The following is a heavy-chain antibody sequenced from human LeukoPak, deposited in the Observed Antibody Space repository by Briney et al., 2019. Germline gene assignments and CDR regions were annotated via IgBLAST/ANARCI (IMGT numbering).Heavy chain of an antibody. CDR3: ARDGYCSSTSCYRGGNYYYGMDV. CDR1: GGTFSSYA. V-gene: IGHV1-69*13. Sequence: SVKVSCKASGGTFSSYAISWVRQAPGQGLEWMGGIIPIFGTANYAQKFQGRVTITADESTSTAYMELSSLRSEDTAVYYCARDGYCSSTSCYRGGNYYYGMDVWGKGTMVTVSS. CDR2: IIPIFGTA. D-gene: IGHD2-2*01. J-gene: IGHJ6*04.